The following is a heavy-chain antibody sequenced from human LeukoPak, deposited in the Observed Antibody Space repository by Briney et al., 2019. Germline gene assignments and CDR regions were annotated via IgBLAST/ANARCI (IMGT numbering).Heavy chain of an antibody. V-gene: IGHV4-39*01. CDR2: IYYSGST. D-gene: IGHD6-19*01. CDR1: GGSISSSSYY. CDR3: ARADSSVSPQPDY. J-gene: IGHJ4*02. Sequence: SETLSLTCTVSGGSISSSSYYWGWIRQPPGKGLEWIGSIYYSGSTYYNPSLKSRVTISVDTSKNQFSLKLSSVTAADTAVYYCARADSSVSPQPDYWGQGTLGTVSS.